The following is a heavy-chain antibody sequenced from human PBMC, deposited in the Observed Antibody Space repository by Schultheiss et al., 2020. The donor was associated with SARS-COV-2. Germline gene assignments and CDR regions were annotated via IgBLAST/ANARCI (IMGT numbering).Heavy chain of an antibody. Sequence: GESLKISCAASGFTFSTYWMHWVRQAPGKGLVWVSRIGSDGSSTSYADSVKGRFTISRDIAKNTLYLQMNSLRAEDTAVYYCAREPLVGVYDVLDIWGQGTMVTVSS. CDR3: AREPLVGVYDVLDI. CDR2: IGSDGSST. V-gene: IGHV3-74*01. CDR1: GFTFSTYW. J-gene: IGHJ3*02. D-gene: IGHD1-26*01.